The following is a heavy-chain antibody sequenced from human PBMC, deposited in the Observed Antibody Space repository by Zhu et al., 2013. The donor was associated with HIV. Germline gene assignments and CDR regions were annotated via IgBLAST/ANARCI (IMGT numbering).Heavy chain of an antibody. CDR1: GYTLNNYY. CDR3: ARGPLSPTYCGLDV. J-gene: IGHJ6*04. V-gene: IGHV1-46*02. Sequence: QVQLVQSGSEVKKAGASVRVSCRASGYTLNNYYMHWVRQAPGQGLEWMGIINPSGGSTSYAQKFQGRVTMTRDTSTSTVYMELSSLRSEDTAVYYCARGPLSPTYCGLDVWGKGPRSPVSS. CDR2: INPSGGST. D-gene: IGHD2-21*01.